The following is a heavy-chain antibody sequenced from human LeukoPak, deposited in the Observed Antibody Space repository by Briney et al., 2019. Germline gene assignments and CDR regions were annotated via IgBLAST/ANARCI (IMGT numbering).Heavy chain of an antibody. Sequence: SETLSLTCSVSGGSLSSFYWSWIRQPPGKGLEWIGSIYYTGTTNHNPSLKSRVTISVDTSKNQFSLKLSSVTAADTAVYYCARGVYIAAAQYGYWGQGTLVTVSS. J-gene: IGHJ4*02. D-gene: IGHD6-13*01. V-gene: IGHV4-59*01. CDR1: GGSLSSFY. CDR3: ARGVYIAAAQYGY. CDR2: IYYTGTT.